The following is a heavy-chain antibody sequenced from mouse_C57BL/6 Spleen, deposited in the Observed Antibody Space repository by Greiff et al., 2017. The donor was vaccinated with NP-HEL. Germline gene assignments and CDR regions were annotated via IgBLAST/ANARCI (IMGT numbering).Heavy chain of an antibody. Sequence: QVQLQQPGAELVKPGASVKLSCKASGYTFTSYWMQWVKQRPGQGLEWIGEIDPSDSYTNYNQKFQGKATLTVDTSSSTAYMQLSSLTSEDSAVYYCARWNWDEGFAYWGQGTLVTVSA. CDR2: IDPSDSYT. V-gene: IGHV1-50*01. J-gene: IGHJ3*01. D-gene: IGHD4-1*01. CDR3: ARWNWDEGFAY. CDR1: GYTFTSYW.